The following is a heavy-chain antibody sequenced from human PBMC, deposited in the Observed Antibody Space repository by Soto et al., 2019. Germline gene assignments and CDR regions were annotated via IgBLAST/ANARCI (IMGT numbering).Heavy chain of an antibody. D-gene: IGHD2-21*01. J-gene: IGHJ6*03. CDR1: GFTFSSYS. CDR3: VKCGLARKWQLQCGS. Sequence: GASLRPSCGASGFTFSSYSMNWVRQAPGKGLEWVLYNSSSSSTMYYADSLEGRLNNSRDHPNSIMDLQVNGLRVEDKAIYYGVKCGLARKWQLQCGSWGKRTTITVS. CDR2: NSSSSSTM. V-gene: IGHV3-48*04.